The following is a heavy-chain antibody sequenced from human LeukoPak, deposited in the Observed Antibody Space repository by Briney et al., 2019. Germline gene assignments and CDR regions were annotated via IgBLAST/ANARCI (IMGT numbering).Heavy chain of an antibody. J-gene: IGHJ5*02. V-gene: IGHV1-18*01. CDR3: AICMVRGERWFDP. Sequence: ASVKVSCKASGYTFTSYGISWVRQAPGQGLEWMGWISAYNGNTNYAQKLQGRVTMTTDTSTSTAYMELSSLRSEDTAVYYCAICMVRGERWFDPWGQGTLVTVSS. D-gene: IGHD3-10*01. CDR1: GYTFTSYG. CDR2: ISAYNGNT.